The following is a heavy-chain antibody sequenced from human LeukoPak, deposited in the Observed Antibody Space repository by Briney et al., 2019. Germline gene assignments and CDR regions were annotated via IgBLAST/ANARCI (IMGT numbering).Heavy chain of an antibody. D-gene: IGHD4-11*01. J-gene: IGHJ4*02. CDR3: TKDFPYSSGY. V-gene: IGHV3-43*02. Sequence: GGSLSLSCAASGFTFDDYSMHWVRQAPGKGLEWVSLISGNGGSTYYADSVKGRFTISRDNSKNSLYLQMNSLRTEDTALYYCTKDFPYSSGYWGQGTLVTVSS. CDR1: GFTFDDYS. CDR2: ISGNGGST.